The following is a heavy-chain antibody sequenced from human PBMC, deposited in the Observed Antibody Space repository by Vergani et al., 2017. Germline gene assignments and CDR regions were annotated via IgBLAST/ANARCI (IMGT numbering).Heavy chain of an antibody. CDR2: ISAYNGNT. D-gene: IGHD1-26*01. J-gene: IGHJ4*02. Sequence: VQLLESGGGLVQPGGSLRLSCAASGFTFTSYGISWVRQAPGQGLEWMGWISAYNGNTNYAQKLQGRVTMTTDTSTSTAYMELRSLRSDDTAVYYCARDVTGELPPSDYWGQGTLVTVSS. CDR3: ARDVTGELPPSDY. CDR1: GFTFTSYG. V-gene: IGHV1-18*01.